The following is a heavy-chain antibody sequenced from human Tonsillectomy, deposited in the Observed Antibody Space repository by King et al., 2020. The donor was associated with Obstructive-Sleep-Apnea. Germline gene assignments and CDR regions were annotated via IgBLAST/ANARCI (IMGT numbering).Heavy chain of an antibody. CDR3: AIDDQELSRIPYGMDV. D-gene: IGHD1-7*01. CDR2: FDPEDGET. Sequence: VQLVQSGAEVKKPGASVKVSCKVSGHTLSELSIHWVRQAPGKGLEWMGGFDPEDGETIYTQKFQGRVTMTDDTSTDTAYIELSNLRSDDTAVYYCAIDDQELSRIPYGMDVWGQGTTVTVSS. J-gene: IGHJ6*02. CDR1: GHTLSELS. V-gene: IGHV1-24*01.